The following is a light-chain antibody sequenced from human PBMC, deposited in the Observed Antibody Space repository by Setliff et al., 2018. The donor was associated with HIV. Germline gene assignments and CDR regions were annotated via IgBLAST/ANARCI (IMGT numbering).Light chain of an antibody. J-gene: IGLJ1*01. Sequence: QSALAQPASVSGSPGQSTTISCTGTSSDVGGYRYVSWYQQHPGKAPKLMIYDVSKRPSGVSNRCSGSKSGNTASLTISGLQAEDEADFYFSSYTSSSTYVFGTGTKVTVL. CDR1: SSDVGGYRY. V-gene: IGLV2-14*01. CDR2: DVS. CDR3: SSYTSSSTYV.